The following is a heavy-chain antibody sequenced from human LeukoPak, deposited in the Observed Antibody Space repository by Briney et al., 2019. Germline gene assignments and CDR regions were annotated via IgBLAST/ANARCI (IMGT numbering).Heavy chain of an antibody. Sequence: GGSLRLSCAASGFTFSSYGMHWVRQAPGKGLEGVAVISYDGSNKYYADCVKGRFTIPRDNPKNTLYLQMHSLRAEDTAVYYCAKIVTVAGDYWGQGTLVTVSS. D-gene: IGHD6-19*01. CDR3: AKIVTVAGDY. CDR2: ISYDGSNK. CDR1: GFTFSSYG. J-gene: IGHJ4*02. V-gene: IGHV3-30*18.